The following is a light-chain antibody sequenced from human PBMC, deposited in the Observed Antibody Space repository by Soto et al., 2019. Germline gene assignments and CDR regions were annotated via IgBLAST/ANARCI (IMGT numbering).Light chain of an antibody. CDR2: DAS. CDR3: QQRSNWR. CDR1: QSISSY. V-gene: IGKV3-11*01. Sequence: EIVSTQSPATLSLSPGERATLSCRASQSISSYLAWYQQKPGQAPRLLIYDASNRATGIPARFSGSGSGTDFTLTISSLEPEDFAVYYCQQRSNWRFGPGTKVDIK. J-gene: IGKJ3*01.